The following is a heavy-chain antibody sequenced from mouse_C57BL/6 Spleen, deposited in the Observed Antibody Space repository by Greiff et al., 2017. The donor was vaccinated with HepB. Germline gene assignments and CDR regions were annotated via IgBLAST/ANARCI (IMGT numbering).Heavy chain of an antibody. D-gene: IGHD2-3*01. CDR2: IHPNSGST. CDR3: SRSDGYLYYFDY. CDR1: GYTFTSYW. V-gene: IGHV1-64*01. J-gene: IGHJ2*01. Sequence: VQLQQPGAELVKPGASVKLSCKASGYTFTSYWMHWVKQRPGQGLEWIGMIHPNSGSTNYNEKFKIKATLTVDKSSSTAYMQLSSLTSEDSAVYYCSRSDGYLYYFDYWGQGTTLTVSS.